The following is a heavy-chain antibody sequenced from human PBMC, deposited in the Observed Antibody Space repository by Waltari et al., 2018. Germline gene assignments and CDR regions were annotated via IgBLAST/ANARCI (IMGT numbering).Heavy chain of an antibody. D-gene: IGHD3-10*01. CDR3: ARIAGVQGMDV. J-gene: IGHJ6*02. CDR2: IYHSGST. V-gene: IGHV4-38-2*01. Sequence: QVQLQESGPGLVKPSETLSLTCAVSGYSISSGYYWGWIRQPPGKGLEWIGSIYHSGSTYYNPSLKSRVTISVDTSKNQFSLKLSSVTAADTAVYYWARIAGVQGMDVWGQGTTVTVSS. CDR1: GYSISSGYY.